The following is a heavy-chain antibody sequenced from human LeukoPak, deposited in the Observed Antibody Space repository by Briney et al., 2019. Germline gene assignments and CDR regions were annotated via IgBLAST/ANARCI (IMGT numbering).Heavy chain of an antibody. V-gene: IGHV1-18*01. CDR3: ARAPRGSSTWYIVY. CDR2: ISPYNGNT. J-gene: IGHJ4*02. Sequence: ASMKVSCKASGYTFHSYGIRGVRPAAGQGVEWMGWISPYNGNTNYAQKFQGRVTMTTDTSTTTAYMELRSLGSDDTAVYYCARAPRGSSTWYIVYWGQGTLVTVSS. CDR1: GYTFHSYG. D-gene: IGHD6-13*01.